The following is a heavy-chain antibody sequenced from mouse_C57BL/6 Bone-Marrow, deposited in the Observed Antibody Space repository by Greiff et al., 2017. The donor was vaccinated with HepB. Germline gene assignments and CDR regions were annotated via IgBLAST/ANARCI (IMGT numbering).Heavy chain of an antibody. CDR3: ARRGLYYYGSRYFDV. J-gene: IGHJ1*03. V-gene: IGHV3-6*01. CDR1: GYSITSGYY. CDR2: ISYDGSN. D-gene: IGHD1-1*01. Sequence: EVQLKESGPGLVKPSQSLSLTCSVTGYSITSGYYWNWIRQFPGNKLEWMGYISYDGSNNYNPSLKNRISITRDTSKNQFFLKLNSVTTEDTATYYCARRGLYYYGSRYFDVWGTGTTVTVSS.